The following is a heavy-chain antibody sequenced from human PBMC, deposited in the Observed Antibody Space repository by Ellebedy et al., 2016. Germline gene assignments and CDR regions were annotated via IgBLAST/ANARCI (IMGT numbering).Heavy chain of an antibody. J-gene: IGHJ6*02. V-gene: IGHV1-46*04. CDR1: GYTFTSYY. D-gene: IGHD2-2*01. Sequence: ASVKVSCKASGYTFTSYYMHWVRQAPGQGLEWMGIINPSGGSTSYAQKLQGRVTMTRDTSTSTVYMELSSLRSEDTAVYYCARDRAGVPADHYYYYGMDVWGQGTTVTVSS. CDR2: INPSGGST. CDR3: ARDRAGVPADHYYYYGMDV.